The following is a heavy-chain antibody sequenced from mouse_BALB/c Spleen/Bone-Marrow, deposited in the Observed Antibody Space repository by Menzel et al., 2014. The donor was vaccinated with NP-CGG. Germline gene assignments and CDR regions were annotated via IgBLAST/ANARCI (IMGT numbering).Heavy chain of an antibody. Sequence: QVQLQQPGAELVKPGASVKSSCKASGYTFTSYYMYWVKQRPGQGLEWIGEINPSNGGTNFNEKFKSKATLTVDKSSSTAYMQLSSLTSEDSAVYYCIYYGNPYAMDYWGQGTSVTVSS. V-gene: IGHV1S81*02. CDR1: GYTFTSYY. J-gene: IGHJ4*01. CDR2: INPSNGGT. D-gene: IGHD2-1*01. CDR3: IYYGNPYAMDY.